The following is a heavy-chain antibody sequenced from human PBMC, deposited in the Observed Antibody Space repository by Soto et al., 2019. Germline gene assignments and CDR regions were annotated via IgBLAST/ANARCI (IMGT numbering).Heavy chain of an antibody. J-gene: IGHJ5*02. D-gene: IGHD6-6*01. Sequence: QVQLVQSGAEVKKPGSSVKVSCKASGGTFSSYAISWVRQAPGQGLEWMGGIIPIFGTANYAQKFQGRVTITADESTRTAYMELSSLRSEDTAVYYCASAEYSSLWRPERTNWFDPWGQGTLVTVSS. CDR2: IIPIFGTA. CDR3: ASAEYSSLWRPERTNWFDP. V-gene: IGHV1-69*01. CDR1: GGTFSSYA.